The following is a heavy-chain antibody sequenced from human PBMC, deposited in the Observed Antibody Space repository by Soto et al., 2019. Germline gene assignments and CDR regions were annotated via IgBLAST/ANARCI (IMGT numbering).Heavy chain of an antibody. Sequence: SETLSLTCAVSGYSISSGYYWGWIRQPPGKGLEWIGSIYHSGSAYYNASLKSRVTISVDTSKNQFSLKLTSVTDADTAVYYCASGIDFYYAMDVWGQGTTVTVSS. CDR2: IYHSGSA. CDR1: GYSISSGYY. V-gene: IGHV4-38-2*01. CDR3: ASGIDFYYAMDV. J-gene: IGHJ6*01.